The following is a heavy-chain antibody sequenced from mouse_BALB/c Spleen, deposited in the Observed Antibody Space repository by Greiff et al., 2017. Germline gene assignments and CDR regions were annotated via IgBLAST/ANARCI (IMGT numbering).Heavy chain of an antibody. CDR1: GYSITSGYY. J-gene: IGHJ4*01. V-gene: IGHV3-6*02. CDR2: ISYDGSN. D-gene: IGHD2-3*01. Sequence: DVQLQESGPGLVKPSQSLSLTCSVTGYSITSGYYWNWIRQFPGNKLEWMGYISYDGSNNYNPSLKNRISITRDTSKNQFFLKLNSVTTEDTATYYCARGDGYSPMDYWGQGTSVTVSS. CDR3: ARGDGYSPMDY.